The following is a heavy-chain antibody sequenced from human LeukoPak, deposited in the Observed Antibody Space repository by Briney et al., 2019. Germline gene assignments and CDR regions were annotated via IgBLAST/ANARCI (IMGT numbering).Heavy chain of an antibody. V-gene: IGHV4-31*03. CDR2: IYYSGST. CDR3: ARVGDRLGIDY. J-gene: IGHJ4*02. D-gene: IGHD2-21*02. Sequence: TLSLTCTVSGGSISSGGYYWSWIRQHPGKGLEWIRYIYYSGSTYYNPSLKSRVTISVDTSKNQFSLKLSSVTAADTAVYYCARVGDRLGIDYWGQGTLVTVSS. CDR1: GGSISSGGYY.